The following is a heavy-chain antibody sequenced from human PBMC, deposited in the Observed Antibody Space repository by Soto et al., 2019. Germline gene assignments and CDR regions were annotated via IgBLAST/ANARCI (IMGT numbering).Heavy chain of an antibody. Sequence: QVTLKESGPVLVKPTDTLTLTCTVSGFSLSNARMGVSWIRHPPGKSLEWLEPIFSNDEKSYSTSLKSRLTSSKDNSKSQLVLTMTNMDPVDTATYYCARSEGSGSEWAWFDPWGKGTLVTVSS. CDR1: GFSLSNARMG. CDR3: ARSEGSGSEWAWFDP. CDR2: IFSNDEK. D-gene: IGHD1-26*01. J-gene: IGHJ5*02. V-gene: IGHV2-26*01.